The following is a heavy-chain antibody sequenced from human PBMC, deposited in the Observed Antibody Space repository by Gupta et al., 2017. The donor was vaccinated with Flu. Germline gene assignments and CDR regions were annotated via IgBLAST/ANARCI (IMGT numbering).Heavy chain of an antibody. CDR3: ARGQVGAVAGYYFDY. Sequence: QVQLVESGGGVVQPGRSLRLSCAASGFTFSSYGMHWVRQAPGKGLEWVAVIWYDGSNKYYADSVKGRFTISRDNSKNTLYLQMNSLRAEDXAVYYCARGQVGAVAGYYFDYWGQGTLVTVSS. V-gene: IGHV3-33*01. CDR2: IWYDGSNK. D-gene: IGHD6-19*01. J-gene: IGHJ4*02. CDR1: GFTFSSYG.